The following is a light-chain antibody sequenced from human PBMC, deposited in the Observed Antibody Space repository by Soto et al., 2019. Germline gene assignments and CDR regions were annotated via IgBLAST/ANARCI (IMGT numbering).Light chain of an antibody. Sequence: QSALTQPRSVSGSPGQSVTISCTGTSSDVGGYNYVSWYQQHPGKAPKLMIYDVSKRPSGVPDRFSGSKSGNTASLTISGLQAEDEDDYYCCSYAGSYTFERVFGGGTKLTVL. CDR3: CSYAGSYTFERV. CDR2: DVS. V-gene: IGLV2-11*01. J-gene: IGLJ3*02. CDR1: SSDVGGYNY.